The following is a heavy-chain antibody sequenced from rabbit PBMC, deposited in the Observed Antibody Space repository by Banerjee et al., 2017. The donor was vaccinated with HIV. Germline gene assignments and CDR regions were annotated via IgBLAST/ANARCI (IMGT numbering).Heavy chain of an antibody. Sequence: QSLEESGGDLVKPGASLTLTCTASGFSFSSSYYMCWVRQAPGKGLEWIACIYAGSSGSTYYASWAKGRFTISKTSSTTVTLQMTSLTAADTATYFCARGDTYGYATYFNLWGPGTLVTVS. V-gene: IGHV1S40*01. CDR1: GFSFSSSYY. J-gene: IGHJ4*01. CDR2: IYAGSSGST. D-gene: IGHD6-1*01. CDR3: ARGDTYGYATYFNL.